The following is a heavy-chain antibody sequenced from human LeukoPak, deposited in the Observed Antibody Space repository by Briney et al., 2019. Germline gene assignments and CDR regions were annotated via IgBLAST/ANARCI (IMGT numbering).Heavy chain of an antibody. CDR3: AAGDRNGWYFDY. V-gene: IGHV3-20*04. Sequence: GGSLRLSCAASGFTFSNYWMSWVRQVPGKGLEWVSGINWNGGSTGYADSVKGRFTISRDNAKNSLYLQMNSLRAEDTALYYCAAGDRNGWYFDYWGQGTLVTVSS. J-gene: IGHJ4*02. CDR2: INWNGGST. D-gene: IGHD6-19*01. CDR1: GFTFSNYW.